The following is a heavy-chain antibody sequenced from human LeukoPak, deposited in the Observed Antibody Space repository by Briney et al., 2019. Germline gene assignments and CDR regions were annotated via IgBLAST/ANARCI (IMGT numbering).Heavy chain of an antibody. CDR2: TSHDGSNK. CDR3: VKDWGSFFASGSSYFDS. CDR1: GFTFRSYG. J-gene: IGHJ4*02. V-gene: IGHV3-30*18. D-gene: IGHD3-10*01. Sequence: GGSLRLSCAASGFTFRSYGMHWVRKAPGKGLEWVAVTSHDGSNKYYGDSVKGRFTISRDNSKNTVSLQMNSLRPEDTAVYYCVKDWGSFFASGSSYFDSWGQGTLVTVSS.